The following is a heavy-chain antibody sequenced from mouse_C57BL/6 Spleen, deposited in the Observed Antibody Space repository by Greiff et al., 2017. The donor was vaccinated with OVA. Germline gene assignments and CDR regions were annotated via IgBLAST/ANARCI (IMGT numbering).Heavy chain of an antibody. CDR2: IDPSDSYT. Sequence: VQLQQPGAELVKPGASVKLSCKASGYTFTSYWMQWVKQRPGQGLEWIGEIDPSDSYTNYNQKFKGKATLTVDTSSSTAYMQLSSLTSEDSAVYYCARYPGGDYWGQGTTLTVSS. D-gene: IGHD3-1*01. CDR3: ARYPGGDY. V-gene: IGHV1-50*01. CDR1: GYTFTSYW. J-gene: IGHJ2*01.